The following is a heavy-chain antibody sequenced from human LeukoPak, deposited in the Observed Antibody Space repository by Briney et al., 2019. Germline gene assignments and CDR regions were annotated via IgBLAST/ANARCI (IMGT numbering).Heavy chain of an antibody. Sequence: GGSLRLSCAAPGFTFSSYAMHWVRQAPGKGLEWVAVISYDGSNKYYADSVKGRFTISRDNSKNTLYLQMNSLRAEDTAVYYCARDKHIVVVTAMDDAFDIWGQGTMVTVSS. J-gene: IGHJ3*02. CDR1: GFTFSSYA. CDR2: ISYDGSNK. D-gene: IGHD2-21*02. CDR3: ARDKHIVVVTAMDDAFDI. V-gene: IGHV3-30-3*01.